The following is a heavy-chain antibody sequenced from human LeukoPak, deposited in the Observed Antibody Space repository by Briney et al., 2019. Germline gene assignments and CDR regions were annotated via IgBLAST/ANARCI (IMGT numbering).Heavy chain of an antibody. V-gene: IGHV4-38-2*01. CDR2: IYQSGSS. D-gene: IGHD5/OR15-5a*01. CDR1: GYSISSGYY. J-gene: IGHJ5*02. CDR3: ARRGPYSGYSVSWFDP. Sequence: PSETLSLTCAVSGYSISSGYYWGWIRQPPGKGLEWIGSIYQSGSSYYNPSLKSRVTMSVDTSKNQFSLKLFSVTAADTAVYYCARRGPYSGYSVSWFDPWGQGILVTVSS.